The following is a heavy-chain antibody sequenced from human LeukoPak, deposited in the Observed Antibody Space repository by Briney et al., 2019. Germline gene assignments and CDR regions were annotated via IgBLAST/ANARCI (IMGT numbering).Heavy chain of an antibody. V-gene: IGHV5-51*01. Sequence: GESLKISCKGSGYSFTSYWIGWVRQMPGKGLEWMGIIYPGDSDTRYSPSFQGQVTISADKSISTAYLQWSSLKASDTAMYYCARRVQLWFSTSYYFGYWGQGTLVTVSS. CDR3: ARRVQLWFSTSYYFGY. D-gene: IGHD5-18*01. J-gene: IGHJ4*02. CDR1: GYSFTSYW. CDR2: IYPGDSDT.